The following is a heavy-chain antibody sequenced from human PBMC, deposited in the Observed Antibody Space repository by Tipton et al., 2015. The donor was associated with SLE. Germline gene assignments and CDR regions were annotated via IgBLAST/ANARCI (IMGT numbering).Heavy chain of an antibody. D-gene: IGHD6-13*01. Sequence: TLSLTCTVSGGSISSYYWSWIRQPPGKGLEWIGYIYYRGSTNYNPSLKSRVTISVATSKTQFSLKLSSVTAADTAVYYCARESSWDPLFDYWGQGTLVTVSS. CDR3: ARESSWDPLFDY. J-gene: IGHJ4*02. CDR2: IYYRGST. CDR1: GGSISSYY. V-gene: IGHV4-59*01.